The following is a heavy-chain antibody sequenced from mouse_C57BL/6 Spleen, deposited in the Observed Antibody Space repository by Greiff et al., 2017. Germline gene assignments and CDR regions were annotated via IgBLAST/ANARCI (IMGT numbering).Heavy chain of an antibody. Sequence: EVQLQQSGAELVRPGASVKLSCTASGFNIKDYYMHWVKQRPEQGLEWIGRIDPEDGDTAYAPKFKGKATMTADTSSNTAYLQIRSLKSEDTAVCYWTRGYYSKGGDYWGQGTTLTVSS. V-gene: IGHV14-1*01. CDR3: TRGYYSKGGDY. D-gene: IGHD2-5*01. J-gene: IGHJ2*01. CDR2: IDPEDGDT. CDR1: GFNIKDYY.